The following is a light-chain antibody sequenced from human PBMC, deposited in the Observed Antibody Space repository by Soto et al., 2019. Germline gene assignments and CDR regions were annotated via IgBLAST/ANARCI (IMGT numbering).Light chain of an antibody. CDR3: QQYHNWPLT. V-gene: IGKV3-15*01. J-gene: IGKJ4*01. Sequence: EIVMTQSPATLSLSPGEKTSLSCRASQSVSRNLAWYQQKPGQTPRLLIYGTSTRATGVPARFSAVGAGTEFTLTISSLQSEDFAVYYCQQYHNWPLTFGGGTKVEI. CDR2: GTS. CDR1: QSVSRN.